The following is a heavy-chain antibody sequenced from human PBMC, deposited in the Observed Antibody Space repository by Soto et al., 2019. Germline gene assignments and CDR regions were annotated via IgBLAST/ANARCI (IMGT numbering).Heavy chain of an antibody. Sequence: SVKVSCKASGGTFSSYAISWVRQAPGQGLEWMGGIIPIFGTANYAQKFQGRVTITADKSTSTAYMELSSLRSEDTAVYYCARDECSSTSCYGSRWFDPWGQGTLVTV. CDR1: GGTFSSYA. CDR2: IIPIFGTA. D-gene: IGHD2-2*01. V-gene: IGHV1-69*06. J-gene: IGHJ5*02. CDR3: ARDECSSTSCYGSRWFDP.